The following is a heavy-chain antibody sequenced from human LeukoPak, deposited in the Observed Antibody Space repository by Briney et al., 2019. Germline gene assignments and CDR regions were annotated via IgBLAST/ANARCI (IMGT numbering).Heavy chain of an antibody. J-gene: IGHJ4*02. CDR3: ARDPKWLQCFDY. Sequence: GGSLRLSCAASGFTFSTFGIHWVRQAPGKGLEWVAGKSYDGSNQYYADSVKGRFTISRDNSKNTLYLQMNSLRVEDTAVYYCARDPKWLQCFDYWGRGTLVTVSS. D-gene: IGHD5-24*01. CDR1: GFTFSTFG. CDR2: KSYDGSNQ. V-gene: IGHV3-30*03.